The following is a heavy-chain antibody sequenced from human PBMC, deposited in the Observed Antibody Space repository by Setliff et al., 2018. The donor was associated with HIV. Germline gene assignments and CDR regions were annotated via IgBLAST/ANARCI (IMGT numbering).Heavy chain of an antibody. CDR1: GDSIGSNTFY. J-gene: IGHJ4*02. V-gene: IGHV4-39*01. CDR3: ARHRASSSGFPIDF. CDR2: INHSGNT. Sequence: PSETLSLTCSVYGDSIGSNTFYWGWLRQPPGKEPEWIGSINHSGNTYYYPSLKSRVTMSVDTSKNQFSLRLSSVTATDTAVYYCARHRASSSGFPIDFWGQGMLVTVSS. D-gene: IGHD6-6*01.